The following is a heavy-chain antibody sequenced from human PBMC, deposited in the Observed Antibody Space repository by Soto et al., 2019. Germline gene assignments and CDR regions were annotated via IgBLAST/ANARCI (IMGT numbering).Heavy chain of an antibody. V-gene: IGHV4-39*01. CDR1: GGSISSSSYY. Sequence: SETLSLTCTVSGGSISSSSYYWGWIRQPPGKGLEWVGSIYYSGSTYYNPSLKSRVTISVDTSKNQFSLKLSSVTAADTAVYYCASPYGDYDHWGQGTLVTVSS. J-gene: IGHJ5*02. CDR3: ASPYGDYDH. CDR2: IYYSGST. D-gene: IGHD4-17*01.